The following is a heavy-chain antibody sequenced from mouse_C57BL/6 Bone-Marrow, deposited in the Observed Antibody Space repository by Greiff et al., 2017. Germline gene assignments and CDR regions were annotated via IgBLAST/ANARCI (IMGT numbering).Heavy chain of an antibody. CDR1: GYTFTSYW. CDR3: ARLYWYFDV. J-gene: IGHJ1*03. CDR2: IDPSDSYT. V-gene: IGHV1-69*01. Sequence: QVQLQQPGAELVMPGASVKLSCKASGYTFTSYWMHWVKQRPGKGLEWIGEIDPSDSYTNYNQKFKGKSTLTVDKSSSTAYMQLSSLTSEDSAVYYCARLYWYFDVWGTGTTVTVSS.